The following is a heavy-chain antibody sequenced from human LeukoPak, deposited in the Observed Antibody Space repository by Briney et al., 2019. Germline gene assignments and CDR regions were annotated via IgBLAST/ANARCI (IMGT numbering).Heavy chain of an antibody. CDR2: INPNSGGT. D-gene: IGHD3-22*01. V-gene: IGHV1-2*02. CDR1: GYTFTGYY. J-gene: IGHJ3*02. CDR3: ASPWGRTHDYYDSSGPFDI. Sequence: GASVKVSCKASGYTFTGYYMHWVRQAPGQGLEWMGWINPNSGGTNYAQKFQGRVTMTRDTSISTAYMELSRLRSDDTAVYYCASPWGRTHDYYDSSGPFDIWGQGTMVTVSS.